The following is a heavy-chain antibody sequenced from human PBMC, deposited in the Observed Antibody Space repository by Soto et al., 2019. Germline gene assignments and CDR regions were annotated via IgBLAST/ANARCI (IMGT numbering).Heavy chain of an antibody. V-gene: IGHV3-66*01. CDR2: MYSGGSE. CDR1: GFTVNTKY. D-gene: IGHD3-9*01. CDR3: AKYDTSSSSFDY. J-gene: IGHJ4*02. Sequence: EVQLVESGGGLVQPGGSLRRSCAASGFTVNTKYMSWVRQAPGTGLEWFSVMYSGGSEYYADSVKGRFTVSRDNCTNILYLQMTGLRAEDTAVYYCAKYDTSSSSFDYWGQGTLVTVSS.